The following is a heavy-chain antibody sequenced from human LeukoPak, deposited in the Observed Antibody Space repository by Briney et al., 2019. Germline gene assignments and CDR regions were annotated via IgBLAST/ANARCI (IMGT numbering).Heavy chain of an antibody. V-gene: IGHV1-2*02. CDR1: GYTFTGYY. Sequence: EASVKVSCKASGYTFTGYYMHWVRQAPGQGLEWMGWINPNSGGTNYAQKFQGRVTMTRDTSISTAYMELSRLRSDDTAVYYCARGFRIVVVPAAARKYYFDYWGQGTLVTVSS. CDR2: INPNSGGT. D-gene: IGHD2-2*01. J-gene: IGHJ4*02. CDR3: ARGFRIVVVPAAARKYYFDY.